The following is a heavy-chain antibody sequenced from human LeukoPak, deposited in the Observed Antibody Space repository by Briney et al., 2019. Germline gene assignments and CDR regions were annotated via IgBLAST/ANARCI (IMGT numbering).Heavy chain of an antibody. CDR1: GFTFSSYG. D-gene: IGHD6-13*01. V-gene: IGHV3-30*18. Sequence: GGSLRLSCAASGFTFSSYGMHWVRQAPGKGLEWVAVISYDGSNKYYADSVKGRFTISRDNSKNTLYLQMNSLRAEDTAVYYCAKEDYSRSWYFDCWGQGTLVTVSS. CDR3: AKEDYSRSWYFDC. CDR2: ISYDGSNK. J-gene: IGHJ4*02.